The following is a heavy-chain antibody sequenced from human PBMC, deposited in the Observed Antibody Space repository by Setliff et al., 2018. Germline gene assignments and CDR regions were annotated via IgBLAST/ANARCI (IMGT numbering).Heavy chain of an antibody. Sequence: ASVKVSCKASGNIFRDYYIHWVRQAPGQGLEWMGWINPNSGGREYAEAFQGRITMTGDTSIKTAFMELSGLTSDDTAVYYCAGPFDVGPYPRPIDGLDLWGQGTRVTVSS. D-gene: IGHD3-9*01. CDR2: INPNSGGR. CDR3: AGPFDVGPYPRPIDGLDL. J-gene: IGHJ3*01. CDR1: GNIFRDYY. V-gene: IGHV1-2*02.